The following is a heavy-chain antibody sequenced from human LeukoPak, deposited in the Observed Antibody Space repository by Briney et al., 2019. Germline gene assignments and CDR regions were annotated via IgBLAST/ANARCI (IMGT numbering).Heavy chain of an antibody. CDR2: IYPGDSDT. CDR1: GYSFTNYW. Sequence: GESLKISCKGSGYSFTNYWIGWVRQMPGKGLEWMGIIYPGDSDTRYSPSFQGQVTISVDKSISTAYLQWSSLKASDTAMYYCARHFSYGSGSYYNADYWGQGTLVTVSS. CDR3: ARHFSYGSGSYYNADY. V-gene: IGHV5-51*01. J-gene: IGHJ4*02. D-gene: IGHD3-10*01.